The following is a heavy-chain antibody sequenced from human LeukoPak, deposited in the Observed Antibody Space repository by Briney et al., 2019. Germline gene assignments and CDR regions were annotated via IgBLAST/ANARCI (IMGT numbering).Heavy chain of an antibody. Sequence: PSETLSLTCAVYGENFSIYFYSWIRQPPGKGLEWIGEINHGGSTSYNPSLKSRVTISVDTSKNQFSLRLSSVTAADTAMYYCAREKSPERKTWLQLGAFDVWGQGTVVTVSS. J-gene: IGHJ3*01. CDR2: INHGGST. CDR3: AREKSPERKTWLQLGAFDV. V-gene: IGHV4-34*01. D-gene: IGHD5-24*01. CDR1: GENFSIYF.